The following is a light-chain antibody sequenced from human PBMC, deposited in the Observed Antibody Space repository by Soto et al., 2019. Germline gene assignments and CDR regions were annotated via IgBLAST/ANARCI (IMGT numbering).Light chain of an antibody. CDR2: DVT. J-gene: IGLJ2*01. CDR3: CSYAGSDTYVV. V-gene: IGLV2-11*01. Sequence: QSALTQPRSVSGSPGQSVTISCTGASSDVGAYNYVSWYQQHPDKAPKLMIYDVTKRPSGVPDRFSGSKSGNTASLTISGLQAEDEADYFCCSYAGSDTYVVFGGGPSSPS. CDR1: SSDVGAYNY.